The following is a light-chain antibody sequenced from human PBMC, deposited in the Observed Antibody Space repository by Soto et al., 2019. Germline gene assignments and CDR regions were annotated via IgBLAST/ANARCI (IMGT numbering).Light chain of an antibody. J-gene: IGKJ4*01. Sequence: IQMTQSPSTLSGSVGDRVTITCRASQTISSWLAWYQQKPGKAPKLLIYKASTLKSGVPSRFSGGGSGTDGTITISSLQTEDGATYSCQQSYSTPLTFGGGTKVDIK. V-gene: IGKV1-5*03. CDR1: QTISSW. CDR2: KAS. CDR3: QQSYSTPLT.